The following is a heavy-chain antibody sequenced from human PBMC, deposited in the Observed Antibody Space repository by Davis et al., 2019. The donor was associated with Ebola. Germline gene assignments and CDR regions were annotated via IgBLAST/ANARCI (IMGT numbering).Heavy chain of an antibody. D-gene: IGHD3-10*01. V-gene: IGHV1-18*01. CDR2: ISAYNGNT. Sequence: ASVKVSCKASGYTFTSYGISWVRQAPGQGLERMGWISAYNGNTNYAQKLQGRVTMTTDTSTSTAYMELRSLRSDDTAVYYCARRPTDYYGSGSYTHIFDYWGQGTLVTVSS. CDR3: ARRPTDYYGSGSYTHIFDY. J-gene: IGHJ4*02. CDR1: GYTFTSYG.